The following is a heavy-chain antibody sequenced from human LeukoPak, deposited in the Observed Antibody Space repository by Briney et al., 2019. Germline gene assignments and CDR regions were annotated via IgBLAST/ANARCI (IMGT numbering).Heavy chain of an antibody. CDR2: INHSGST. CDR3: ARGEMYYYDSSGYYFDY. CDR1: GGSFSGYY. Sequence: TASETLSLTCAVYGGSFSGYYWSWIRQPPGKGLEWIGEINHSGSTNYNPSLKSRVTISVDTSKNQFSLKLSSVTAADTAVYYGARGEMYYYDSSGYYFDYWGQGTLVTVSS. D-gene: IGHD3-22*01. V-gene: IGHV4-34*01. J-gene: IGHJ4*02.